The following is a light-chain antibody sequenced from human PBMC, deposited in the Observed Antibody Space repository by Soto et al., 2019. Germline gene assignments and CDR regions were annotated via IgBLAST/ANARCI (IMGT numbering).Light chain of an antibody. CDR3: QQSYSSPHT. CDR2: AAS. Sequence: DIQMTQSPPSLSASVGDRVTITCRASQTISTYLNWYQQKPGKAPNLLIYAASSLQSGVPSKFSGSGSGTDFTLTISSLQPEDFATYHCQQSYSSPHTFGQGTKLEIK. J-gene: IGKJ2*01. V-gene: IGKV1-39*01. CDR1: QTISTY.